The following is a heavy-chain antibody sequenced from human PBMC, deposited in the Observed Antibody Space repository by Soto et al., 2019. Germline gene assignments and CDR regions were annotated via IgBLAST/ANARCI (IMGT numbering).Heavy chain of an antibody. J-gene: IGHJ6*02. CDR3: VRQGFGRLQGLEDV. V-gene: IGHV4-59*08. CDR2: IDSNGGT. CDR1: DDSSSNYK. Sequence: PSETLSLTCTVSDDSSSNYKWSWIRQPPGRRLEWIGYIDSNGGTSYNPSLQSRVTISIDTSTKQFFLKLSSVTAADTAVYYCVRQGFGRLQGLEDVWGQGTTVTVSS. D-gene: IGHD3-10*01.